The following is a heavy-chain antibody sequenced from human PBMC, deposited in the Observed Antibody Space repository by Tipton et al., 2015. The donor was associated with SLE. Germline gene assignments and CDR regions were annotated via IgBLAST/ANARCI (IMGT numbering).Heavy chain of an antibody. CDR2: IYSGGST. J-gene: IGHJ4*02. V-gene: IGHV3-66*02. D-gene: IGHD2-2*01. CDR3: ARGCSSTSCSAPFDY. CDR1: GFTVSTNY. Sequence: SLRLSCAASGFTVSTNYMSWVRQAPGKGLEWVSVIYSGGSTYYADSVKGRFTLSRDNSKNTLYLELNRLRPEDTAVYYCARGCSSTSCSAPFDYWGQGTLVTVSS.